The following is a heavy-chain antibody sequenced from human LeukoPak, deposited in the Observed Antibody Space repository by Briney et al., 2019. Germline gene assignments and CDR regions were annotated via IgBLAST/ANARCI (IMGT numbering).Heavy chain of an antibody. J-gene: IGHJ4*02. CDR1: GFTFSSYA. V-gene: IGHV3-30*18. Sequence: PGGSLRLSCAASGFTFSSYAMSWVRQAPGKGLEWVAVISYDGSNKYYADSVKGRFTISRDNSKNTLYLQMNSLRAEDTAVYYCAKGLRFLEWLLNHFDYWGQGTLVTVSS. CDR3: AKGLRFLEWLLNHFDY. D-gene: IGHD3-3*01. CDR2: ISYDGSNK.